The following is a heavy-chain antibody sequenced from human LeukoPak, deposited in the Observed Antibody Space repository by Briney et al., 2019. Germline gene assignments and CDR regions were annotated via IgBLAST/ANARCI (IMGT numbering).Heavy chain of an antibody. Sequence: ESGPTLVKPTETLTLTCTVSGFSLSNARMGVSWIRQPPGKGLEWIGYVDHTGSTNFNPSLNGRVSISRDTTKNLFSLRLRSVTAADTAVYYCARDLASWGRGWFAPWGQGTLVTVSS. D-gene: IGHD7-27*01. J-gene: IGHJ5*02. CDR2: VDHTGST. CDR3: ARDLASWGRGWFAP. CDR1: GFSLSNARMG. V-gene: IGHV4-61*03.